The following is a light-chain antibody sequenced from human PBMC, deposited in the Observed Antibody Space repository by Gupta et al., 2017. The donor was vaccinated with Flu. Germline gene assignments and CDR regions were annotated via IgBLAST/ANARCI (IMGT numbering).Light chain of an antibody. V-gene: IGKV1D-16*01. CDR2: AAS. Sequence: DIQMTQYHSSLSASVGDRVTITCRSSQGVNKRVAWYQQKAEKAPKSLIYAASNLESGVPSRLSGSAYETDFTLTISGLQPEDFATYYCQQYYSYPVTFGQGTRLEIK. CDR1: QGVNKR. CDR3: QQYYSYPVT. J-gene: IGKJ5*01.